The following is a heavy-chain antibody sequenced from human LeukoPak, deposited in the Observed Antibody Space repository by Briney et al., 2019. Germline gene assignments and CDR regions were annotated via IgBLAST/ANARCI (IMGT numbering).Heavy chain of an antibody. Sequence: GGSLRLSCAPSGVSFSSDWMSSVRQAPGEGLEWVAKIKQVGSEKYYVDSVKGRFPTSRDNAKNSLYSQMNSLRAEDTAVYYCARDGKLRFLEWSPLGGYYMDVWGKGTTVTVSS. J-gene: IGHJ6*03. D-gene: IGHD3-3*01. V-gene: IGHV3-7*01. CDR1: GVSFSSDW. CDR3: ARDGKLRFLEWSPLGGYYMDV. CDR2: IKQVGSEK.